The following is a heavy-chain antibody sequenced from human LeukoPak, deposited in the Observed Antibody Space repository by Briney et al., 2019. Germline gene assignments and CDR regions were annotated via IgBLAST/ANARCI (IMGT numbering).Heavy chain of an antibody. CDR2: IYHSGST. CDR1: GGSISSGGYS. D-gene: IGHD1-26*01. Sequence: PSETLSLTCAVSGGSISSGGYSWSWIWQPPGKGLEWIGYIYHSGSTYYNPSLKSRVTISVDRSKNQFSLKLSSVTAADTAVYYCASRAQWELTFDYWGQGTLVTVSS. CDR3: ASRAQWELTFDY. V-gene: IGHV4-30-2*01. J-gene: IGHJ4*02.